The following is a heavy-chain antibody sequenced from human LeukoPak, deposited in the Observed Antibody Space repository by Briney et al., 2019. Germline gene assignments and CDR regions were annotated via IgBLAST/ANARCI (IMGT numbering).Heavy chain of an antibody. V-gene: IGHV6-1*01. Sequence: SQTLSLTCAISGDSVSSNIASWNWIRQSPSRGLEWLGRTYYRSEWYTDYALSVRSRITINPDTSKNQFSLHLNSVTPEDTAVYYCARGGRDSLGERLFDPWGQGTLVTVSS. D-gene: IGHD1-26*01. J-gene: IGHJ5*02. CDR3: ARGGRDSLGERLFDP. CDR2: TYYRSEWYT. CDR1: GDSVSSNIAS.